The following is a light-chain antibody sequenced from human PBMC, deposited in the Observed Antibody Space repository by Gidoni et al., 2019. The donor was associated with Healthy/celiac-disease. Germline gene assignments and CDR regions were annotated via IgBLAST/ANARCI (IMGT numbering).Light chain of an antibody. V-gene: IGKV3-11*01. CDR2: DAS. CDR1: QSVSSY. CDR3: QQRSNWPSTT. Sequence: EIVLTQSPATLSLSPGERATLSCRASQSVSSYLAWYQQKPGQAPRLLIYDASNRATGIPARFSGSGSRTDFTLTISSLEPEDFAVYYCQQRSNWPSTTFGGGTKVEIK. J-gene: IGKJ4*01.